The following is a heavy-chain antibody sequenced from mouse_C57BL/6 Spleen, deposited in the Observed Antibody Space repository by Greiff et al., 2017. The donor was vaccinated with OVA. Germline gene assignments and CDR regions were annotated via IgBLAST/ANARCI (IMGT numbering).Heavy chain of an antibody. V-gene: IGHV1-69*01. CDR3: ARGSDGYYGRFAY. CDR2: IDPSDSYT. CDR1: GYTFTSYW. J-gene: IGHJ3*01. Sequence: QVQLQQPGAELVLPGASVKLSCKASGYTFTSYWMHWVKQRPGQGLEWIGEIDPSDSYTNYNQKFKGKSTLTVDKSSSTAYMQLSSLTSEDSAVYYCARGSDGYYGRFAYWGQGTLVTVSA. D-gene: IGHD2-3*01.